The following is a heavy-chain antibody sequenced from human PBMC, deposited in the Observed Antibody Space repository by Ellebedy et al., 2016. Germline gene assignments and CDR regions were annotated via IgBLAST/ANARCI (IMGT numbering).Heavy chain of an antibody. D-gene: IGHD2-2*01. CDR1: GASISSSRCF. CDR3: ARLGDLVIIPPAPEGWFDP. V-gene: IGHV4-39*01. CDR2: IYYSGRP. J-gene: IGHJ5*02. Sequence: SETLSLTCTVSGASISSSRCFWGWIRQPPGKGLEWIGTIYYSGRPYYNPSLKSRVTISVDTSNNQFSLNLTSVSVADTAVYYCARLGDLVIIPPAPEGWFDPWGQGTLVTVSS.